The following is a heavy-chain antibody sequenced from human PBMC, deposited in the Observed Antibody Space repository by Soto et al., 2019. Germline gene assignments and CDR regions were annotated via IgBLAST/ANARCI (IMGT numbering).Heavy chain of an antibody. CDR2: IYPGDSDT. Sequence: GESLKISCKGSGYSFTSYWIGWVRQMPGKGLEWMGIIYPGDSDTRYSPSFQGQVTISADKSISTAYLQWSSLKASDTAMYYCARHGGVVVPAAMRDLYGMDVWGQGTTVTVSS. CDR3: ARHGGVVVPAAMRDLYGMDV. J-gene: IGHJ6*01. V-gene: IGHV5-51*01. CDR1: GYSFTSYW. D-gene: IGHD2-2*01.